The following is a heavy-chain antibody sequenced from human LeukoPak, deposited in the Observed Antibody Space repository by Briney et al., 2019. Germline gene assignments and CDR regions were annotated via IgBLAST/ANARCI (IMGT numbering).Heavy chain of an antibody. CDR2: IYSSGNT. D-gene: IGHD3-22*01. V-gene: IGHV4-59*01. Sequence: SETLSLTCTVSGDSIRSYYWSWIRQLPGKGLEWIGYIYSSGNTNYSPSLKSRVTISLDTPKNQLSLKLSSVTAADTGVYYCASRYYDGSGYHIGFDYWGQGTLVIVSS. J-gene: IGHJ4*02. CDR3: ASRYYDGSGYHIGFDY. CDR1: GDSIRSYY.